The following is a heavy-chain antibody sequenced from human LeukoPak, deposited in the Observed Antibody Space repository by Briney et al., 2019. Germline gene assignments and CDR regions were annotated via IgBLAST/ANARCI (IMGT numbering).Heavy chain of an antibody. D-gene: IGHD5/OR15-5a*01. V-gene: IGHV3-23*01. Sequence: GGSLRLSCAASGFTFSSYAMSWVRQAPGKGLEWVSAISGSGGSTYYADSVKGRFTISRDNSKNTLYLQVNSLRAEDTAVYYCARVGVWGDAFDIWGQGTMVTVSS. J-gene: IGHJ3*02. CDR1: GFTFSSYA. CDR2: ISGSGGST. CDR3: ARVGVWGDAFDI.